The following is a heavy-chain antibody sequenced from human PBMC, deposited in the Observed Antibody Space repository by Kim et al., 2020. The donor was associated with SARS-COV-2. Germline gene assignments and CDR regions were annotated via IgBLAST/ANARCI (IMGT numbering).Heavy chain of an antibody. Sequence: ASVKVSCKASGYTFTSYGISWVRQAPGQGLEWMGWISAYNGNTNYAQKLQGRVTMTTDTSTSTAYMELRSLRSDDTAVYYCAREGAYNWNPRDYYYGMDVWGQGTTVTVSS. CDR2: ISAYNGNT. CDR3: AREGAYNWNPRDYYYGMDV. CDR1: GYTFTSYG. D-gene: IGHD1-20*01. V-gene: IGHV1-18*01. J-gene: IGHJ6*02.